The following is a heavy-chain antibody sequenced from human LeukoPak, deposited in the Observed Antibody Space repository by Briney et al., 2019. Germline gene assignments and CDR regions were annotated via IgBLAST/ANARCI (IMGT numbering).Heavy chain of an antibody. CDR1: GFTFTSYY. Sequence: ASVKVSCKASGFTFTSYYMHWVRQAPGQGLEWMGIINPSGHTTNYAQKFQGRVTMTRDTPTSTVYMELRSLRSDDTAVYYCAREGTRSPADDAFDIWGQGTMVTISS. D-gene: IGHD1-1*01. CDR2: INPSGHTT. J-gene: IGHJ3*02. CDR3: AREGTRSPADDAFDI. V-gene: IGHV1-46*01.